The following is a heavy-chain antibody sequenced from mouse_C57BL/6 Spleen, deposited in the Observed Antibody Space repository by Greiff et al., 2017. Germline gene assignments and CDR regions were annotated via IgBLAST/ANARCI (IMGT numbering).Heavy chain of an antibody. D-gene: IGHD3-2*02. CDR2: IYPGDGDT. CDR1: GYAFSSYW. V-gene: IGHV1-80*01. J-gene: IGHJ4*01. Sequence: VQLQQSGAELVKPGASVKISCKASGYAFSSYWMNWVKQRPGKGLEWIGQIYPGDGDTNYNGKFKGKATLTADKSSSTAYMQLSSLTSEDSAVYFCARSSGYVDAMDYWGQGTSVTVSS. CDR3: ARSSGYVDAMDY.